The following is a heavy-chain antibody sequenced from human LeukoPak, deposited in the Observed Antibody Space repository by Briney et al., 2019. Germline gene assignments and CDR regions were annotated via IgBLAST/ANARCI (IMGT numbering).Heavy chain of an antibody. J-gene: IGHJ4*02. V-gene: IGHV4-34*01. CDR2: INHGGST. D-gene: IGHD2-15*01. CDR3: ARGTGHCSGGSCTFDY. Sequence: SETLSLTCTVSGGSISNYYWTWIRQPPGEGLEWIGEINHGGSTNYNPSLESRVTVLVDTSKNQFSLKLSSVTAADTAVYYCARGTGHCSGGSCTFDYWGQGTLVTVSS. CDR1: GGSISNYY.